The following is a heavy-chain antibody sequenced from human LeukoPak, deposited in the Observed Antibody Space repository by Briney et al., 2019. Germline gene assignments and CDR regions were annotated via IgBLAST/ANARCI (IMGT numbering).Heavy chain of an antibody. CDR2: INHSGST. CDR1: GGSFSGYY. D-gene: IGHD4-17*01. J-gene: IGHJ4*02. V-gene: IGHV4-34*01. CDR3: ARERPYGDYFDY. Sequence: SETLCLTCAVYGGSFSGYYWTWTRQPPGKGLEWIGEINHSGSTNYNPSLKSRVTISVDTSKNQFSLKLSSVTVADTAVYYCARERPYGDYFDYWGQGTLVTVSS.